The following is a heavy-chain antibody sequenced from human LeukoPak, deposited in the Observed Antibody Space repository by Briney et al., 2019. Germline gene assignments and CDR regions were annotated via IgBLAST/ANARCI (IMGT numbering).Heavy chain of an antibody. CDR3: ARVSGTYCGA. J-gene: IGHJ5*02. Sequence: PSETLSLTCTVSGGSISSYYWSWIRQPPGKGLEWIGYIYYSGSTNYSPSLKSRVTISVDTSKNQFSLKLSSVTAADTAVYYCARVSGTYCGAWGQGTLVTVSS. CDR2: IYYSGST. V-gene: IGHV4-59*01. CDR1: GGSISSYY. D-gene: IGHD3-10*01.